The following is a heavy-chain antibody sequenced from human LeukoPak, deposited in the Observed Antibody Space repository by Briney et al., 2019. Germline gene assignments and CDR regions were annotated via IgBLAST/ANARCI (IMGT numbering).Heavy chain of an antibody. J-gene: IGHJ4*02. Sequence: SVKVSCKASGGTFSSYAISWVRQAPGQGLEWMGRIIPILGIANYAQKFQGRVTITADKSTSTAYMELSSLRSEDTAVYYCADYYDSSGYSYWGQGTLVTVSS. V-gene: IGHV1-69*04. CDR3: ADYYDSSGYSY. D-gene: IGHD3-22*01. CDR2: IIPILGIA. CDR1: GGTFSSYA.